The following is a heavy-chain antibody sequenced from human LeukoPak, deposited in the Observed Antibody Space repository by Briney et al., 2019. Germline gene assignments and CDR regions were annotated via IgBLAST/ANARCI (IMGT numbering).Heavy chain of an antibody. D-gene: IGHD6-13*01. CDR3: ARDYKSLSRIAAAGTYDY. CDR2: INPNSGGT. J-gene: IGHJ4*02. CDR1: GYTFTGYY. V-gene: IGHV1-2*06. Sequence: GASVKVSCKASGYTFTGYYMHWVRQAPGQGLEWMGRINPNSGGTNYAQKFQGRVTMTRDTSISTAYMELSRLRSDDTAVYYCARDYKSLSRIAAAGTYDYWGQRTLVTVSS.